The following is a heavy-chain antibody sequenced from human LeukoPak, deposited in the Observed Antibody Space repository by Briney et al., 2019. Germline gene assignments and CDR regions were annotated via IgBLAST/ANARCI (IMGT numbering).Heavy chain of an antibody. J-gene: IGHJ4*02. CDR2: IKQDGSET. CDR1: GFTFSDYW. CDR3: ARSWLYSSPTPFDY. V-gene: IGHV3-7*01. Sequence: GGSLRLSCAASGFTFSDYWMSWVRQAPGKGLEWVANIKQDGSETDYVDSVKGRFTISRDNAKNSLYLQMNSLRAEDTAVYYCARSWLYSSPTPFDYWGQGTLVTVAS. D-gene: IGHD6-19*01.